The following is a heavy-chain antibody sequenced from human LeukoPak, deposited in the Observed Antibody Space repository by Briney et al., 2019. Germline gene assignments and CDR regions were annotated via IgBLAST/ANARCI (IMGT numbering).Heavy chain of an antibody. V-gene: IGHV3-23*01. CDR3: GEGH. CDR2: ISGSGDKT. J-gene: IGHJ4*02. Sequence: GGSLRLSCAASGFTFSNFAMIRVRQAPGKGLEWVSAISGSGDKTHYADSVKGRFTISRDNSKSVLYMQLNNLRLEDTAVYYCGEGHWGRGTLVTVSS. CDR1: GFTFSNFA.